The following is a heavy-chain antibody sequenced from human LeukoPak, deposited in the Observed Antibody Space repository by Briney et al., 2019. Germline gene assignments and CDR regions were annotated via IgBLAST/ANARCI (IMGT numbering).Heavy chain of an antibody. D-gene: IGHD5-12*01. J-gene: IGHJ4*02. Sequence: ASVTVSCKASGYTFTSYYMHWVRQAPGQGLEWMGIINPSGGSTSYAQKFQGSVTMTRDTSTSTVYMELSSLRSEDTAVYYCAREGLGMVAIFDYWGQGTLVTVSS. V-gene: IGHV1-46*01. CDR1: GYTFTSYY. CDR2: INPSGGST. CDR3: AREGLGMVAIFDY.